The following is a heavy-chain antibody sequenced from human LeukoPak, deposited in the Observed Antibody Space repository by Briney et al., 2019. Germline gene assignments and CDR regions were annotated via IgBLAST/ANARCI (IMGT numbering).Heavy chain of an antibody. CDR1: GYTFTGYY. Sequence: GASVKVSCKASGYTFTGYYMHWVRQAPGKGLEWMGGFDPEDGETIYAQKFQGRVTMTEDTSTDTAYMELSSLRSEDTAVYYCATMPMDCTNGVCYTFFYWGQGTLVTVSS. J-gene: IGHJ4*02. CDR2: FDPEDGET. CDR3: ATMPMDCTNGVCYTFFY. V-gene: IGHV1-24*01. D-gene: IGHD2-8*01.